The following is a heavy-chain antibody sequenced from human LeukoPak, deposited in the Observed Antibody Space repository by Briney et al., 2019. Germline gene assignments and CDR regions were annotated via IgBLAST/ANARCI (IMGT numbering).Heavy chain of an antibody. CDR3: ARGTVTMVDY. J-gene: IGHJ4*02. D-gene: IGHD3-10*01. CDR2: IYSGGST. CDR1: GFTFSSNY. Sequence: GGSLRLSCAASGFTFSSNYMSWVRQAPGRGLEWVSVIYSGGSTYYSDSVKGRFTISRDNSKNTLFLQMNSLRAGDTAVYYCARGTVTMVDYWGQGTLVTVSS. V-gene: IGHV3-66*01.